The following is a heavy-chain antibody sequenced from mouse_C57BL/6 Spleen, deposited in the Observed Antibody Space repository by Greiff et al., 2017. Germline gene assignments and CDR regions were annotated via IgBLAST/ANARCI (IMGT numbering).Heavy chain of an antibody. J-gene: IGHJ3*01. CDR3: ARHEDYYGSSYVPSWFAY. Sequence: QVQLQQSGAELVKPGASVKLSCKASGYTFTEYTIHWVKQRSGQGLEWIGWFYPGSGSIKYNEKFKDKATLTADKSSSTVYMELSRLTSEDSAVYFCARHEDYYGSSYVPSWFAYWGQGTLVTVSA. D-gene: IGHD1-1*01. CDR1: GYTFTEYT. CDR2: FYPGSGSI. V-gene: IGHV1-62-2*01.